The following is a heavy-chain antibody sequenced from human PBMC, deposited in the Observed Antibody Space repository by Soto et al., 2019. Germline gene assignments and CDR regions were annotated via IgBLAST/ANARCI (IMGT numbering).Heavy chain of an antibody. CDR1: GFTVSSNY. CDR3: AGGFYGSVGLDH. V-gene: IGHV3-53*02. CDR2: IYSGGSK. D-gene: IGHD3-10*01. Sequence: EVKMVETGGGLIQPGGSLRLSCAASGFTVSSNYMNWGRQATGKGLEWISAIYSGGSKYYADSVKGRFTISRDNSKNTVPLHINSLRDEDTAVYYCAGGFYGSVGLDHWGPGTLVTVSS. J-gene: IGHJ4*02.